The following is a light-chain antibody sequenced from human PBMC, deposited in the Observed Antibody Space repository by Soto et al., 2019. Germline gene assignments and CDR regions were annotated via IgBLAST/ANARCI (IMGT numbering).Light chain of an antibody. Sequence: ETVMTQSQATLSVSPGGRATLSCRASQNLNNKVAWYQQKLGQGPRLLISDASTRASGIPARLSGSGTGTDFTLTISSLQSEGFAIYCCQQYNSRPLTFGGGTKVEI. CDR1: QNLNNK. CDR2: DAS. CDR3: QQYNSRPLT. V-gene: IGKV3-15*01. J-gene: IGKJ4*01.